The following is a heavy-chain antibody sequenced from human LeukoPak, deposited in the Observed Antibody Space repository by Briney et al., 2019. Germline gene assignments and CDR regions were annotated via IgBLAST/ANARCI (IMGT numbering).Heavy chain of an antibody. CDR1: GGTFNSYA. Sequence: ASVKVSCKASGGTFNSYAISWVRQAPGQGLEWMGRIIPIFGTANYAQKFQGRVTITTDESTSTAYMELSSLRSEDTAVYYCAREPGYSSGWYYFDYWGQGTLVTVSS. CDR2: IIPIFGTA. CDR3: AREPGYSSGWYYFDY. V-gene: IGHV1-69*05. J-gene: IGHJ4*02. D-gene: IGHD6-19*01.